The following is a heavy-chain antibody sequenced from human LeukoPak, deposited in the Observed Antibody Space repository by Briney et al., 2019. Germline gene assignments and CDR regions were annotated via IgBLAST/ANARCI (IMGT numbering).Heavy chain of an antibody. CDR1: GFTFTSYT. D-gene: IGHD1-1*01. V-gene: IGHV3-21*01. CDR2: ISSSSSDI. J-gene: IGHJ6*02. CDR3: AREMNDRELDFYYGMDV. Sequence: GGSLRLSCAASGFTFTSYTMNWVRQAPGKGLEWVSSISSSSSDISYADSLKGRFTISRDNANNLLYVQMNSLRAEGMAVYFCAREMNDRELDFYYGMDVWGQGTTVTVSS.